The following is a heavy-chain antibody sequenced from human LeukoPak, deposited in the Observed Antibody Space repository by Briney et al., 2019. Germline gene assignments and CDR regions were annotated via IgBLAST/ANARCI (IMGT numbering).Heavy chain of an antibody. J-gene: IGHJ4*02. D-gene: IGHD2-8*02. V-gene: IGHV3-21*01. Sequence: PGGSLRLSCAASGFTVSSNYMSWVRQAPGKGLEWVSSISSSSGYIYYADSVKGRFTISRDNAKNSLYLQMNSLRAEDTAVYYCARVGPMGRGVCQFDYWGQGTLVTVSS. CDR2: ISSSSGYI. CDR1: GFTVSSNY. CDR3: ARVGPMGRGVCQFDY.